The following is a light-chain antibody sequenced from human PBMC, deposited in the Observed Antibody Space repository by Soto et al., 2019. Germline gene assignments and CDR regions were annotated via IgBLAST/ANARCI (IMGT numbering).Light chain of an antibody. CDR3: SSYTSRSTWV. CDR1: SSDVGGYNY. Sequence: QSVLTQPASVSGSPGQSITISCTGTSSDVGGYNYVSWYQQHPGKAPKLMISEVSDRPSGVSNRFSGSKSGNTASLSISGLQAEDEADYYCSSYTSRSTWVFGGGTKVTVL. J-gene: IGLJ3*02. V-gene: IGLV2-14*01. CDR2: EVS.